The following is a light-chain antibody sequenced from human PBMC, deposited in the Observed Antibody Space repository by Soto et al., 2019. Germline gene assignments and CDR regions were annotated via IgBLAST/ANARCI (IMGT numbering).Light chain of an antibody. J-gene: IGKJ1*01. Sequence: IQMTQSPSTLSASVGHMFTFTCRASQSISTWLAWYQQKPGKAPKLLIYKASNLESGVPSRFSGSGSGTEFNLTISSLQTDDFATYYCQQYNSFPPWTFGQGTRWIS. V-gene: IGKV1-5*03. CDR1: QSISTW. CDR3: QQYNSFPPWT. CDR2: KAS.